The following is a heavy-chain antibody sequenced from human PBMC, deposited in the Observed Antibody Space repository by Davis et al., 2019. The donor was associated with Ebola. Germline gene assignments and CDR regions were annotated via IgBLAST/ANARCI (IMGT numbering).Heavy chain of an antibody. CDR1: GFAFDTYW. J-gene: IGHJ4*02. CDR2: LMQDGSET. V-gene: IGHV3-7*01. CDR3: ARDSRDGDYDY. Sequence: PGGSLRLSCAASGFAFDTYWMTWVCQAPGKGLEWVANLMQDGSETYYVDSVKGRFTISRDNAQNSLYLQMNRLRVEDTAVYYCARDSRDGDYDYWGQGILVIVSS. D-gene: IGHD4-17*01.